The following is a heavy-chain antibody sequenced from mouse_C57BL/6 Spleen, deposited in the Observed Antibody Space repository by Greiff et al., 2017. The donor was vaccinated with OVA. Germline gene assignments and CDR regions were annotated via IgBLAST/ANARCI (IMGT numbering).Heavy chain of an antibody. J-gene: IGHJ2*01. D-gene: IGHD2-4*01. V-gene: IGHV5-6*01. Sequence: DVQLVESGGDLVKPGGSLKLSCAASGFTFSSYGMSLVRQTPDKRLEWVATISSGGSYTYYPDSVKGRFTFSRDNAKNTLYLKMSSLKPEDTAMYYCARHYDYDDGYYFDYWGKGTTLTVSS. CDR2: ISSGGSYT. CDR3: ARHYDYDDGYYFDY. CDR1: GFTFSSYG.